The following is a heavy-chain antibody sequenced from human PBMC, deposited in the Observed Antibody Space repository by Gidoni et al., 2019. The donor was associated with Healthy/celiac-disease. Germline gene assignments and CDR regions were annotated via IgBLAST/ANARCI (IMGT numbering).Heavy chain of an antibody. CDR2: IYYSGST. V-gene: IGHV4-31*03. Sequence: QVQLQESCPGLVKPSQPLSLTCTFSGGSISSCGYYWSWIRQQPGKGLEWIGYIYYSGSTYYNPSLKSRVTISVDTSKNQFSLKLSSVTAADTAVYYCASGTERGPAFDIWGQGTMVTVSS. CDR3: ASGTERGPAFDI. J-gene: IGHJ3*02. CDR1: GGSISSCGYY.